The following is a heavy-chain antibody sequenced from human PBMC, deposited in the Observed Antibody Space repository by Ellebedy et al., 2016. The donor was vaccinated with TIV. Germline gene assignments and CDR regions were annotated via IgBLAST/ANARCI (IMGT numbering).Heavy chain of an antibody. CDR2: IIPIFGTA. V-gene: IGHV1-69*13. J-gene: IGHJ6*02. CDR1: GGTFSSYA. D-gene: IGHD2-2*01. Sequence: SVKVSCXASGGTFSSYAISWVRQAPGQGLEWMGGIIPIFGTANYAQKFQGRVTITADESTSTAYMELSSLRSEDTAVYYCATPLGSVVVPGKKTYYYYYGMDVWGQGTTVTVSS. CDR3: ATPLGSVVVPGKKTYYYYYGMDV.